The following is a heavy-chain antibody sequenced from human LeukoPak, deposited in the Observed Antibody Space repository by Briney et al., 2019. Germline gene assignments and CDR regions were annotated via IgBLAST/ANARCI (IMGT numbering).Heavy chain of an antibody. CDR2: ISSSSSYI. J-gene: IGHJ4*02. D-gene: IGHD6-13*01. Sequence: GGSLRLSCAASGFTFSSYSMNWVRQAPGKGLEWVSSISSSSSYIYYADSVKGRFTISRDNAKNSLYLQMNSLRAEDTAVYYCARDHQDGSSWSPGYFDYWGQGTLVTVSS. CDR3: ARDHQDGSSWSPGYFDY. CDR1: GFTFSSYS. V-gene: IGHV3-21*01.